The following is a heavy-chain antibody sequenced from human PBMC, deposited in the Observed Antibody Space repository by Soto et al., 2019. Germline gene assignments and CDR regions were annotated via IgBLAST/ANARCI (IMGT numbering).Heavy chain of an antibody. CDR1: GYSFTTYW. CDR3: ARGEIAVLPVY. V-gene: IGHV5-51*01. CDR2: IYPSDSDI. J-gene: IGHJ4*02. Sequence: PGESLKISCKASGYSFTTYWIGWVRQMPGKGLEWMGLIYPSDSDIRYSPSFQGQITISVDKSISTAYLQWSSLKASDTAMYYCARGEIAVLPVYWGQGTLVTV. D-gene: IGHD3-10*01.